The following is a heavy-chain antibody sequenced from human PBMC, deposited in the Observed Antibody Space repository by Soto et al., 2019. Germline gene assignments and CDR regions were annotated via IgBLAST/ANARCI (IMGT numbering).Heavy chain of an antibody. J-gene: IGHJ6*02. CDR2: ISGSGGST. CDR1: GFTFSSYA. D-gene: IGHD6-19*01. Sequence: GGSLRLSCAASGFTFSSYAMSWVRQAPGKGLEWVSAISGSGGSTYYADSVKGRFTISRDNSKNTLYLQMNSLRAEDTAVYYCAKFQWLPPPAGYGMDVWGQGTTVTVSS. V-gene: IGHV3-23*01. CDR3: AKFQWLPPPAGYGMDV.